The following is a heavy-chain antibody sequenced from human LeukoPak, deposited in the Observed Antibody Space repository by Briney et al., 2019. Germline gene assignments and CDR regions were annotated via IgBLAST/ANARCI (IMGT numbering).Heavy chain of an antibody. Sequence: PGGSLRLSCAASGFTFSSYSMNWVRQAPGKGLEWVSSISSSSSYIYYADSVMGRFTISRDNAKNSLYLQMNSLRAEDTAVYYCAREGLWPLDAFDIWGQGTMVTVSS. CDR3: AREGLWPLDAFDI. CDR2: ISSSSSYI. V-gene: IGHV3-21*01. J-gene: IGHJ3*02. CDR1: GFTFSSYS.